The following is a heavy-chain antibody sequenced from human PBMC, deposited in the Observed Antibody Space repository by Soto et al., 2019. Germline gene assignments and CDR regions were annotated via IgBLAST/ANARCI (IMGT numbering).Heavy chain of an antibody. CDR3: ARYDSSGYYWPYYYYGMDV. CDR1: GFTFSTYS. Sequence: GGSLRLSCAASGFTFSTYSMNWVRQAPGKGLEWVSSISSSSSYIYYADSVKGRFTISRDNAKNSLYLQMNSLRAEDTAVYYCARYDSSGYYWPYYYYGMDVWGQGT. J-gene: IGHJ6*02. D-gene: IGHD3-22*01. CDR2: ISSSSSYI. V-gene: IGHV3-21*01.